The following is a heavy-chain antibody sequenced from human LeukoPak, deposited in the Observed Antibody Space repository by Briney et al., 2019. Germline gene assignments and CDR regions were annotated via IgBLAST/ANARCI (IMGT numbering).Heavy chain of an antibody. J-gene: IGHJ4*02. CDR1: GYTLTELS. V-gene: IGHV1-24*01. CDR2: FDPEDGET. CDR3: ARDDPIRGPGDY. D-gene: IGHD3-16*01. Sequence: ASVKVSCKVSGYTLTELSMHWVRQAPGKGLEWMGGFDPEDGETIYAQKFQGRVTMTTDTSTSTAYMELRSLRSDDTAVYYCARDDPIRGPGDYWGQGTLVTVSS.